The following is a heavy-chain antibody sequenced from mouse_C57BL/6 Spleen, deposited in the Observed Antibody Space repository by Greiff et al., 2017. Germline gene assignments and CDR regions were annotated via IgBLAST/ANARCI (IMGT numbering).Heavy chain of an antibody. Sequence: VQLQQPGAELVMPGASVKLSCKASGYTFTSYWMHWVKQRPGQGLEWIGEIDPSDSYTNYNQKFKGKSTLTVDKSSSTAYMQLSSLTSEDSAVYYGARSGGNYLDYWGQGTTLTVSS. V-gene: IGHV1-69*01. CDR1: GYTFTSYW. CDR2: IDPSDSYT. CDR3: ARSGGNYLDY. D-gene: IGHD3-1*01. J-gene: IGHJ2*01.